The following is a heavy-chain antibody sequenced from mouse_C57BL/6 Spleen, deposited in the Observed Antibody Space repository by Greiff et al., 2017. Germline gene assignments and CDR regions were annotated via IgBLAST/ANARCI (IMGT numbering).Heavy chain of an antibody. D-gene: IGHD2-5*01. CDR2: IDPVDGET. Sequence: VQLQQSGAELVKPGASVKLSCTASGFNIKDYYMHWVKQRTEQGLEWIGRIDPVDGETKYATKFQGKATITADTSSNTAYLQLSSLTSEDTAVYYCAKDYSNYRYFDVWGTGTTVTVSS. CDR1: GFNIKDYY. J-gene: IGHJ1*03. CDR3: AKDYSNYRYFDV. V-gene: IGHV14-2*01.